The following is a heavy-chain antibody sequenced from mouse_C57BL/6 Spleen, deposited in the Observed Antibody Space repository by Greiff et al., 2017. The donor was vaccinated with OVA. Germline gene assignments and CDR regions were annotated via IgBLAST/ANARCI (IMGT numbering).Heavy chain of an antibody. CDR2: INPNNGGT. Sequence: EVKLMESGPELVKPGASVKMSCKASGYTFTDYNMHWVKQSHGKSLEWIGYINPNNGGTSYNQKFKGKATLTVNKSSSTAYMELRSLTSEDSAVYYCAREGTGTDYWGQGTTLTVSS. J-gene: IGHJ2*01. D-gene: IGHD4-1*01. CDR1: GYTFTDYN. V-gene: IGHV1-22*01. CDR3: AREGTGTDY.